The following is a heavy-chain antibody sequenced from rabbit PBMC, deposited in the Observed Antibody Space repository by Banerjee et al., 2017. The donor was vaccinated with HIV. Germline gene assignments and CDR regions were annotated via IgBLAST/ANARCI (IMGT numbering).Heavy chain of an antibody. CDR1: GFTLSSYW. J-gene: IGHJ4*01. CDR3: ARGASGVGAGGFNL. D-gene: IGHD1-1*01. CDR2: INTSSGNT. Sequence: QEQLEESGGDLVKPEGSLTLTCTASGFTLSSYWMCWVRQAPGKGLEWIACINTSSGNTVYATWAKGRFTISKTSWTTVDLKMTSLTAADTTTYFCARGASGVGAGGFNLWGPGTLVTVS. V-gene: IGHV1S45*01.